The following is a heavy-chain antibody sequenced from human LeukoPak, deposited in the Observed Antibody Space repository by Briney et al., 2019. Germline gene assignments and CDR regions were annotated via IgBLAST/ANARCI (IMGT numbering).Heavy chain of an antibody. CDR1: GGSISSYY. D-gene: IGHD4/OR15-4a*01. CDR3: ARDLDYGEKSEDY. CDR2: IYYTGST. J-gene: IGHJ4*02. Sequence: PSETLSLTCTVSGGSISSYYWSWIRQPPGKALEWIGDIYYTGSTNYNPSLKSRVTLSVDTSKNQFSLKLSSVTAADTAVYYCARDLDYGEKSEDYWGQGTLVTVSS. V-gene: IGHV4-59*01.